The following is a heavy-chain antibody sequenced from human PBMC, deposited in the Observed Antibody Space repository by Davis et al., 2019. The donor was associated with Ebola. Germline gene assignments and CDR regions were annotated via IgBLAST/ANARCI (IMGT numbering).Heavy chain of an antibody. Sequence: GESLKISCAASGFTFSTYSMNWVRQAPGKGLEWVSYTSSSGNTIYYAESVKGRFTISRDNAKNTLYLQMNSLRAEDTAVYYCAKEEYYYDSSGYPHWGQGTLVTVSS. CDR1: GFTFSTYS. V-gene: IGHV3-48*01. CDR2: TSSSGNTI. D-gene: IGHD3-22*01. J-gene: IGHJ4*02. CDR3: AKEEYYYDSSGYPH.